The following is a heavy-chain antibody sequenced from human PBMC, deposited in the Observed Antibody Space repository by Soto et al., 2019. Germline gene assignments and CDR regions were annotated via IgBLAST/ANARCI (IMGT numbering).Heavy chain of an antibody. CDR2: IYWDDDK. V-gene: IGHV2-5*02. CDR3: AHRISTPYYYYGMDV. CDR1: GFSLSTSGVC. Sequence: QITLKESGPPLVKPTQTLTLTCTFSGFSLSTSGVCVGWIRQPPGKALEWLALIYWDDDKRYSPSLKSRLSITKDTSKKQVVLTMTNMDPVDTATYYCAHRISTPYYYYGMDVWGQGTTVTVSS. J-gene: IGHJ6*02.